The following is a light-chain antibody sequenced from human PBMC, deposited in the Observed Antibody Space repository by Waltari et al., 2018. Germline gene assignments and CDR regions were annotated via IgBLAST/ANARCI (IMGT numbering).Light chain of an antibody. CDR1: TLRRHH. V-gene: IGLV3-19*01. CDR2: GEN. Sequence: SSELTQDPAVSVALGQTVRITCQGDTLRRHHASWFQQKPGQTPVVVVHGENNRPSGIPDRFSGSRSGNPVSLTIAGVQAEDEADYYCNSRDSSGDRLVFGGGTKLTVL. CDR3: NSRDSSGDRLV. J-gene: IGLJ2*01.